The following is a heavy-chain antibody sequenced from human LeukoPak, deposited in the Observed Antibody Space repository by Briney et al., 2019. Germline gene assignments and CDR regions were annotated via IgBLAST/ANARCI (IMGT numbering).Heavy chain of an antibody. D-gene: IGHD4-23*01. CDR3: AKGSATTVVTLDY. J-gene: IGHJ4*02. V-gene: IGHV3-30*18. Sequence: GGSLRLSCAASAFTFSSYGMHWVRQAPGKGLEWVAVISSDGSDKYYADSVKGRFTISRDNSKNTMYLQMNSLRDEDTAVYYCAKGSATTVVTLDYWGQGTLVTVSS. CDR2: ISSDGSDK. CDR1: AFTFSSYG.